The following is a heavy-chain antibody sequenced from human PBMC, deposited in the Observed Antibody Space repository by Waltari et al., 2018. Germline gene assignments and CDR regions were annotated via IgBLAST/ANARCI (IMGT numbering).Heavy chain of an antibody. V-gene: IGHV4-4*02. Sequence: QLELRESGPGLVKPSGTLSLTCAVSGDSVRSTYWWSWVRPPPGKGLEWIGQVHGSGKANYNPAFASRVTVSLATSANHFFLELTSATAADTAVYYCARDRGRGLYLDSWGQGALVTVSP. D-gene: IGHD2-15*01. J-gene: IGHJ4*02. CDR3: ARDRGRGLYLDS. CDR1: GDSVRSTYW. CDR2: VHGSGKA.